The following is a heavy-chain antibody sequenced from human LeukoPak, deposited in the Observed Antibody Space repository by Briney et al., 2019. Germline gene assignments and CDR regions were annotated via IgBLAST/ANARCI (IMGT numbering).Heavy chain of an antibody. V-gene: IGHV3-23*01. CDR1: GFTFSSYA. D-gene: IGHD3-22*01. CDR2: ISGSGGST. CDR3: AKDLYYDSSGYGY. Sequence: PGGSLGLSCAASGFTFSSYAMSWVRQAPGKGLEWVSAISGSGGSTYYADSVKGRFTISRDNSKNTLYLQMNSLRAEDTAVYYCAKDLYYDSSGYGYWGQGTLVTVSS. J-gene: IGHJ4*02.